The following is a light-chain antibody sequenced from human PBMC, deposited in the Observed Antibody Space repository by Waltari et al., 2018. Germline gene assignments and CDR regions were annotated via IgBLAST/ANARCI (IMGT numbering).Light chain of an antibody. V-gene: IGKV1-6*01. J-gene: IGKJ3*01. CDR2: AAS. CDR3: LQDYNYPFT. Sequence: AIQLTQSPSSLSASVGDRVTITCLPSQGIRIDLGWYQQKPGKAPKVLIYAASSLQSGVPSRFSGSGSGTDFTLTISSLQPEDFATYYCLQDYNYPFTFGPGTKVDIK. CDR1: QGIRID.